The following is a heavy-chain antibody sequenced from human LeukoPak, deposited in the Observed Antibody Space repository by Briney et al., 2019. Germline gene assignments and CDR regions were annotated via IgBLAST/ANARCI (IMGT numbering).Heavy chain of an antibody. J-gene: IGHJ2*01. V-gene: IGHV4-59*08. CDR3: ASLGSYSFPGYFDL. CDR2: IYYSGST. D-gene: IGHD1-26*01. CDR1: GGSISSYY. Sequence: SETLSLTCTVSGGSISSYYWSWIRQPPGKGLEWIGYIYYSGSTNYNPSLKSRVTISVDTSKNQFSLKLSSVTAADTAVYYCASLGSYSFPGYFDLWGRGTLVTVSS.